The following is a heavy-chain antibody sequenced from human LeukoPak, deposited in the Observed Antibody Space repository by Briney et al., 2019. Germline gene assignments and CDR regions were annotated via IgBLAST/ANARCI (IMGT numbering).Heavy chain of an antibody. J-gene: IGHJ4*02. D-gene: IGHD1-26*01. CDR3: ARDGVSGSYSSDY. V-gene: IGHV1-2*02. CDR2: INPNSGGT. CDR1: GDIFTNQY. Sequence: GASVKVSCKASGDIFTNQYMHWVRQAPGQGLEWMGWINPNSGGTNYAQKFQGRVTMTRDTSISTAYMELSRLRSDDTAVYYCARDGVSGSYSSDYWGQGTLVTVSS.